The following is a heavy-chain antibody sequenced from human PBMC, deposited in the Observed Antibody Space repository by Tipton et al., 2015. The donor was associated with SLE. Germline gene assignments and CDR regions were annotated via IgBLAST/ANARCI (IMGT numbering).Heavy chain of an antibody. Sequence: TLSLTCTVSGGSISSGNYYWNWIRQPPGKGLEWIGSVYYHGSTYSNPSLKSRLTLSVDTSNNQFSLRLTSVTAADTAVYYCARPSGNYWGRGKLVSVSS. CDR3: ARPSGNY. CDR1: GGSISSGNYY. V-gene: IGHV4-39*07. J-gene: IGHJ4*02. D-gene: IGHD1-26*01. CDR2: VYYHGST.